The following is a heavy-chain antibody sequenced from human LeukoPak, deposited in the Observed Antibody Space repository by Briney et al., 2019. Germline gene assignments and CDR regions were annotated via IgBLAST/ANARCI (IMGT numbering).Heavy chain of an antibody. D-gene: IGHD3-16*01. J-gene: IGHJ5*02. V-gene: IGHV3-9*01. CDR3: AKDRSDGWTGDDWFDP. CDR1: GFTFDDYA. CDR2: ISWNSGSI. Sequence: PGGSLRLSCAASGFTFDDYAMHWVRQAPGKGLEWVSGISWNSGSIGYADSVKGRFTISRDNAKNFLYLQMNSLRAEDTALYYCAKDRSDGWTGDDWFDPWGQGALVTVSS.